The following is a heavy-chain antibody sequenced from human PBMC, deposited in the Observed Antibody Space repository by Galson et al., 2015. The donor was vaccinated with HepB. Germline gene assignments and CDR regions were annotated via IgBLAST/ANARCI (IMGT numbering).Heavy chain of an antibody. CDR2: ISGAGAST. V-gene: IGHV3-23*01. CDR1: GFTFSTYA. CDR3: AKLWLRDRYGTSVS. Sequence: SLRLSCAASGFTFSTYALSWVRQAPGKGLECVSSISGAGASTYYADSVKGRFTISRDSSANTLYLQMNSLRADDTAIYYCAKLWLRDRYGTSVSWGQGTLVTVSS. D-gene: IGHD5-12*01. J-gene: IGHJ4*02.